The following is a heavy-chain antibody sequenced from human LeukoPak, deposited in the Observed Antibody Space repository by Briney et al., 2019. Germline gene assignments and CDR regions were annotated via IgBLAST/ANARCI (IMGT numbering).Heavy chain of an antibody. V-gene: IGHV1-18*01. CDR3: ARSYDSSGYHLRAQYAFDI. CDR1: GYTFTSYG. Sequence: ASVKVSCKASGYTFTSYGISWVRQAPGQGLEWMGWISAYNGNTNYAQKLQGRVTMTTDTSTSTAYMELRSLRSDDPAVYYCARSYDSSGYHLRAQYAFDIWGQGTMVTVSS. CDR2: ISAYNGNT. J-gene: IGHJ3*02. D-gene: IGHD3-22*01.